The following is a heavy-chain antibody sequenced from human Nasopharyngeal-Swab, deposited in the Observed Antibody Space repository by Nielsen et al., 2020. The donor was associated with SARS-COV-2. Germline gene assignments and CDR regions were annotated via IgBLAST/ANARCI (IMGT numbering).Heavy chain of an antibody. CDR2: IKQDGSEK. CDR3: ARDVGYCSSTSCRNWFDP. V-gene: IGHV3-7*01. J-gene: IGHJ5*02. CDR1: GFTFSSHW. D-gene: IGHD2-2*01. Sequence: GGSLRLSCAASGFTFSSHWMSWVRQAPGKGLEWVANIKQDGSEKYYVDSVKGRFTISRDNAKNSLYLQMNSLRAEDTAVYYCARDVGYCSSTSCRNWFDPWGQGTLVTVSS.